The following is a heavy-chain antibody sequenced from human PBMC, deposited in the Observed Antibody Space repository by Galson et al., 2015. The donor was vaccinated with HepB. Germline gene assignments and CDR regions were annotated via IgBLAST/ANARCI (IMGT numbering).Heavy chain of an antibody. CDR2: ISFDGTTK. D-gene: IGHD3-9*01. CDR3: ARLYEILTGYYPDPFDI. V-gene: IGHV3-30-3*01. Sequence: SLRLSCAASAFTLTNYAMHWVRQAPGKGLEWVAVISFDGTTKYYADSVKGRFTISRDNSKNTLYLQMDSVRPEDTAVYYCARLYEILTGYYPDPFDIWGQGTMVTVSS. J-gene: IGHJ3*02. CDR1: AFTLTNYA.